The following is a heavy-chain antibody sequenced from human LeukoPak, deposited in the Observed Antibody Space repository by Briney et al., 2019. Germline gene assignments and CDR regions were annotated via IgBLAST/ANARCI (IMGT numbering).Heavy chain of an antibody. CDR2: ISCDGSNK. V-gene: IGHV3-30*03. CDR3: ASRELYGPNYYNYYGMDV. Sequence: GGSLRLSCAASGFTFSSYGMHWVRQAPGKGLEWVSVISCDGSNKYYADSVKGRFTISRDNSKNTLYLQMNSLRAEETAVYYCASRELYGPNYYNYYGMDVWGQGTTVTVSS. J-gene: IGHJ6*02. D-gene: IGHD2-2*02. CDR1: GFTFSSYG.